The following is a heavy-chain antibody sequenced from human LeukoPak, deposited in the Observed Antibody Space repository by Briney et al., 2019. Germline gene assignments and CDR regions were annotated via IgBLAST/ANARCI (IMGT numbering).Heavy chain of an antibody. Sequence: GGSLRLSCAASGFTFSSYSMNWVRQAPGKGLEWVSYISSSSSTIYYADSVKGRFTISRDNAKNSVYLQMKSLRAEDTAVYYCARDYYDSSGYRRNHMDVWGKGTTVTVSS. J-gene: IGHJ6*03. CDR3: ARDYYDSSGYRRNHMDV. CDR1: GFTFSSYS. V-gene: IGHV3-48*01. D-gene: IGHD3-22*01. CDR2: ISSSSSTI.